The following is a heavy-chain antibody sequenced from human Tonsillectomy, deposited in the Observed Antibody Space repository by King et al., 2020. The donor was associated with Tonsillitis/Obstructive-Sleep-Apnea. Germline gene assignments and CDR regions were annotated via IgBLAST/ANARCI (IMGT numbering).Heavy chain of an antibody. CDR2: IYYSGST. V-gene: IGHV4-59*01. D-gene: IGHD3-10*01. CDR1: GGSISSYY. J-gene: IGHJ3*02. CDR3: ARGIRGDNDAFDI. Sequence: VQLQESGPGLVKPSETLSLTCTVSGGSISSYYWSWIRKPPGKGLEWIGYIYYSGSTNYNTSLKSRVTISVETSKNQFSMKLSSVTAADTAVYYCARGIRGDNDAFDIWGQGTMVTVSS.